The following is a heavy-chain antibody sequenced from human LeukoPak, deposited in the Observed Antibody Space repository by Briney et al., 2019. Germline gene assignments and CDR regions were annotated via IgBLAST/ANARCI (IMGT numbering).Heavy chain of an antibody. V-gene: IGHV4-31*03. D-gene: IGHD7-27*01. CDR3: ARGSTGDKSNN. CDR1: GGSITSGGYH. J-gene: IGHJ4*02. Sequence: SETLSLTCTVSGGSITSGGYHWSWIRQLPGKGLEWIGYIYYSGTTSYSPSLKSRLTISLDTSENQFSLKLSSVTAADTAVYYCARGSTGDKSNNWGQGTLVTVSS. CDR2: IYYSGTT.